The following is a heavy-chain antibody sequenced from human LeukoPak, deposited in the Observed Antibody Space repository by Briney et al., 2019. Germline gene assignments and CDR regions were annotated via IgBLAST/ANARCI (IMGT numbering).Heavy chain of an antibody. Sequence: GASVKVSCKASGYTFTSYDINWVRQATGQGLEWMGWMNPNSGNTGYAQKFQGRVTMTRNTSISTAYMELSSLRSEDTAVYYCARGRGDYGSGSYYGLGYFDYWGQGTLVTVSS. J-gene: IGHJ4*02. D-gene: IGHD3-10*01. CDR2: MNPNSGNT. V-gene: IGHV1-8*01. CDR3: ARGRGDYGSGSYYGLGYFDY. CDR1: GYTFTSYD.